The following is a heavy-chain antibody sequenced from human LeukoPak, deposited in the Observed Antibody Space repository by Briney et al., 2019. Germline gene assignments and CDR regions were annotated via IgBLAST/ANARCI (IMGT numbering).Heavy chain of an antibody. Sequence: GALVKVSCKVSGGPFSTDPINWIRQAPGQGFEWVGGIVPIIGTPNYAQRFQDRVRITTDDSTSTAYMELTGLTYEDTAIYYCARTASEGYWGQGTQVTVSS. CDR2: IVPIIGTP. CDR1: GGPFSTDP. J-gene: IGHJ4*02. CDR3: ARTASEGY. V-gene: IGHV1-69*05. D-gene: IGHD5-18*01.